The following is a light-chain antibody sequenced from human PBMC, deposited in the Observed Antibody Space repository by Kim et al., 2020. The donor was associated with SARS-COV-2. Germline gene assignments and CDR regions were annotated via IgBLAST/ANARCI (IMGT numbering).Light chain of an antibody. CDR2: DAS. CDR1: QSVSTF. CDR3: QQRTNWPPT. V-gene: IGKV3-11*01. J-gene: IGKJ1*01. Sequence: ETVLTQSPATLSLSPGENATLSCRASQSVSTFLVWYRQKPGQTPRLVISDASNRATGIPPRVTGSGSGTDFTLTISSLEPEDFAIYYCQQRTNWPPTFGQGTRVEIK.